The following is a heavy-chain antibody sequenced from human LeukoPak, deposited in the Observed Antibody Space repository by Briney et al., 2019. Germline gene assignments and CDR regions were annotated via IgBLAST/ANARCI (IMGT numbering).Heavy chain of an antibody. CDR2: IYYSGST. V-gene: IGHV4-59*08. D-gene: IGHD2-21*02. CDR3: ARLQVHCGGDCYTRWFDP. CDR1: GGSVSSYY. Sequence: SETLSLTCTVSGGSVSSYYWSWIRQPPGKGLEWIAYIYYSGSTKYNPSLKSRVTISLDRSKNQFSLRLRSVTAADTAVYYCARLQVHCGGDCYTRWFDPWGQGTLVTVSS. J-gene: IGHJ5*02.